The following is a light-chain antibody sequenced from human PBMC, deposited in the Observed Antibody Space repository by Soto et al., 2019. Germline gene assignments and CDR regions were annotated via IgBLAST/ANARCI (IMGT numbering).Light chain of an antibody. CDR1: SSNIGSYA. CDR2: INN. V-gene: IGLV1-44*01. CDR3: AAWDDSLNGVV. Sequence: QYVLTQPPSASGTPGQRVTISCSGSSSNIGSYAVNWYQQLPGTAPKLLIYINNQRPSEVPDRFSGSKSGTSASLAISGLQSEDEADYYCAAWDDSLNGVVFGGGTKLTVL. J-gene: IGLJ2*01.